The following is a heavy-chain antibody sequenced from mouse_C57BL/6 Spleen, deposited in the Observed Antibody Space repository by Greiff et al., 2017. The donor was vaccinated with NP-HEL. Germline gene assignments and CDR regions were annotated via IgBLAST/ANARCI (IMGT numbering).Heavy chain of an antibody. V-gene: IGHV1-7*01. CDR3: ARGEVTTRNY. CDR1: GYTFTSYW. Sequence: QVQLKESGAELAKPGASVKLSCKASGYTFTSYWMHWGKQRPGQGREWIGYINPSSGYTKYNQKFKDKATLTADKSTSTAYMQLSSLTYEDSAVYYCARGEVTTRNYGGQGTTLTVSS. J-gene: IGHJ2*01. D-gene: IGHD2-2*01. CDR2: INPSSGYT.